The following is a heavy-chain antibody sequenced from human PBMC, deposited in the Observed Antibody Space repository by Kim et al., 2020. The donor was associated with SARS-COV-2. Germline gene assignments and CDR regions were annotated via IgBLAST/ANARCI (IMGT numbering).Heavy chain of an antibody. J-gene: IGHJ4*02. Sequence: QKFQGRVTMTEDTSTDTAYMELSSLRSGDTAVYYCATVSWNIAVAGTFDYWGQGTLVTVSS. CDR3: ATVSWNIAVAGTFDY. V-gene: IGHV1-24*01. D-gene: IGHD6-19*01.